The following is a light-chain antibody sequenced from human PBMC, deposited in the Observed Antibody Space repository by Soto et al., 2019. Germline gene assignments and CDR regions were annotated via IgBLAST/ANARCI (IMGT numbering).Light chain of an antibody. CDR2: VVS. V-gene: IGLV2-11*01. Sequence: QSVLTQPRSVSGSPGQSVTISCAGTSSDVGASDFVSWHQQHPGKAPKLIMYVVSKRPSGVPDRFSGSKSGNTASLTISGLQAEDDADYYCCSYTVTGTYVFGPGTKLT. J-gene: IGLJ1*01. CDR1: SSDVGASDF. CDR3: CSYTVTGTYV.